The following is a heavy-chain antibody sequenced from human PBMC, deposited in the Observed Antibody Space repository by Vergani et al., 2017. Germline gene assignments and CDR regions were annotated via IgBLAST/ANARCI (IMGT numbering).Heavy chain of an antibody. V-gene: IGHV5-51*03. J-gene: IGHJ3*02. D-gene: IGHD6-19*01. CDR2: IYPGDSDT. CDR3: AGRPRAVAGSDAFDI. CDR1: GYSFTSYW. Sequence: EVQLVQSGAEVKKPGESLKISCKGSGYSFTSYWIGWVRLMPGKGLEWMGIIYPGDSDTRYSPSFQGQVTILADKSISTAYLQWSSLKASDTAMYYCAGRPRAVAGSDAFDIWGQGTRVTVSS.